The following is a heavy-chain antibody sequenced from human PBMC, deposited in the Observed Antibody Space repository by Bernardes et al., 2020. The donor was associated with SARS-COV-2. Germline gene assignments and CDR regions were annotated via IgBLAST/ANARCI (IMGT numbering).Heavy chain of an antibody. CDR1: GFTFSTVT. J-gene: IGHJ4*02. CDR3: ARGEGFGSATYYRHFDY. Sequence: GGSLRLSCAASGFTFSTVTMTWVRQATGKGLEWVSAISGTGGTTYYADSVKGRFTISRDNSKNTLFVQMNSLGAEDTAVYYCARGEGFGSATYYRHFDYWGQGTLVTVSS. V-gene: IGHV3-23*01. D-gene: IGHD3-10*01. CDR2: ISGTGGTT.